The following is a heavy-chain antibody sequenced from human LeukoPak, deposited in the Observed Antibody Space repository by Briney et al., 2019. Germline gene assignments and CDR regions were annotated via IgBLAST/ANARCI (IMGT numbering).Heavy chain of an antibody. V-gene: IGHV2-5*01. J-gene: IGHJ4*02. CDR3: THTVDYGGNPNDY. D-gene: IGHD4-23*01. CDR1: GFSLSSGVVG. CDR2: IYWNDDK. Sequence: SGPTLVNPTQTLTLTCTFSGFSLSSGVVGVGWIRQPPGKALKCLPLIYWNDDKRYSPSLKNRLAITKATSENQVVLTLTNMEPVDTATYYCTHTVDYGGNPNDYWGQGALVTVS.